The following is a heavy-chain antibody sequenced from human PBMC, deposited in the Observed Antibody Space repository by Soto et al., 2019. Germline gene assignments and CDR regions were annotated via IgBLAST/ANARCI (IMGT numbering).Heavy chain of an antibody. Sequence: SQTLSLTFAISGDSVSSTSASWNWIRQSPSRGLEWLGRTYYRSKWTNDYAVSVKSRITINPDTSKNQFSLQLSSVTPEDTAMYYCVRVYSSSFDYWGQGTLVTVSS. D-gene: IGHD3-22*01. CDR2: TYYRSKWTN. CDR3: VRVYSSSFDY. V-gene: IGHV6-1*01. J-gene: IGHJ4*02. CDR1: GDSVSSTSAS.